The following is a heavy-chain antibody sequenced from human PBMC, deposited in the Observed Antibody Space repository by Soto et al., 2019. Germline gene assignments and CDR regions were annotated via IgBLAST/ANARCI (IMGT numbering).Heavy chain of an antibody. CDR1: GFTFNIYA. CDR3: AKDRYLDHDSRGYLFDN. J-gene: IGHJ4*02. D-gene: IGHD3-22*01. CDR2: ISRYGDFT. V-gene: IGHV3-23*01. Sequence: EVQLLESGGDLIQPGGSLRLSCAASGFTFNIYAMAWGRQAPGKGLEWVSAISRYGDFTYYADSVEGRFTISRDNSKNTLYLQMNSLRAEDTALYYCAKDRYLDHDSRGYLFDNWGQGTLVTVSS.